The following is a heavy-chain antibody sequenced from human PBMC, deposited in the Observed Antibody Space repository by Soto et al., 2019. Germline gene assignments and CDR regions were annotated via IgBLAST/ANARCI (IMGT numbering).Heavy chain of an antibody. J-gene: IGHJ6*02. V-gene: IGHV5-51*01. D-gene: IGHD6-19*01. CDR2: IYPGDSDT. CDR3: ARQRYNSGPTDNDMDV. CDR1: GYDFASYW. Sequence: GESLKISCKGSGYDFASYWIGWVRQMPGKGLEWMGIIYPGDSDTKYSPSFQGQVTISVDKSISTAYLQWSSLKASDTAMYYCARQRYNSGPTDNDMDVWGQGTTVTVSS.